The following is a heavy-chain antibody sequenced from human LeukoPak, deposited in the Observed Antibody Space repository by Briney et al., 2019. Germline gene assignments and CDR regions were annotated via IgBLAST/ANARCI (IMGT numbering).Heavy chain of an antibody. D-gene: IGHD3-22*01. Sequence: SETLSLTCAVDGGSFSGYYWSWIRQPPGKGLEWIGEINHSGSTNYNPSLKSRVTISVDTSKNQFSLKLSSVTAADTAVYYCARGTPDSSGYADAFDIWGQGTMVTVSS. V-gene: IGHV4-34*01. J-gene: IGHJ3*02. CDR3: ARGTPDSSGYADAFDI. CDR1: GGSFSGYY. CDR2: INHSGST.